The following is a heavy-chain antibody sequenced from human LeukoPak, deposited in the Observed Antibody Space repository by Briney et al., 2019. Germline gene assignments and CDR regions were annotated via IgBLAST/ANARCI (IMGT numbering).Heavy chain of an antibody. V-gene: IGHV1-2*02. CDR3: AREGTGTTTSYGMDV. J-gene: IGHJ6*02. D-gene: IGHD1-7*01. CDR1: GYTFTGYY. CDR2: INPNSGGT. Sequence: ASVKVSFKASGYTFTGYYMHWVRQAPGQGLEWMGWINPNSGGTNYAQKFQGRVTMTRDTSISTAYMELSRLRSDDTAVYYCAREGTGTTTSYGMDVWGQGTTVTVSS.